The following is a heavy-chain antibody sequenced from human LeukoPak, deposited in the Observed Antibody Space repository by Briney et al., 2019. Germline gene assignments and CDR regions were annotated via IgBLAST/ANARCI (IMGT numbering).Heavy chain of an antibody. J-gene: IGHJ5*02. CDR3: ARGDYGGIAAAGTPYNWFDP. D-gene: IGHD6-13*01. Sequence: SETLSLTCTVSGGSISSGDYYWSWIRQPPGKGLEWIGYIYYSGSTHYNPSLKSRVTISVDTSENQFSLKLSSVTAADTAVYYCARGDYGGIAAAGTPYNWFDPWGQGTLVTVSS. CDR2: IYYSGST. V-gene: IGHV4-30-4*01. CDR1: GGSISSGDYY.